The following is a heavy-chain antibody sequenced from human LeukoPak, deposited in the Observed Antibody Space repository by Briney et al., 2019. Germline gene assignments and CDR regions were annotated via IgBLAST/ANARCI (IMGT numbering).Heavy chain of an antibody. Sequence: GGPLRLSCAASGFTFSNYAMHWVRQAPGKGLEWVAVISYDGTNKYYADSVKGRFTISRDNSKNTMYLQMNSLRAEDTAMYYCARAPMSYDSSGFGGAFDIWGQGTMVTVSS. CDR3: ARAPMSYDSSGFGGAFDI. D-gene: IGHD3-22*01. J-gene: IGHJ3*02. CDR1: GFTFSNYA. V-gene: IGHV3-30-3*01. CDR2: ISYDGTNK.